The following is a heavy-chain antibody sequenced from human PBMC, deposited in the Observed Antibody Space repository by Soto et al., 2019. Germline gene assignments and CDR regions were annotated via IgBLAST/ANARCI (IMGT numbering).Heavy chain of an antibody. Sequence: SETLSLTCAVSGYSISSGYYWGWIRQPPGKGLEWIGSIYHSGSTYYNPSLKSRVTISVDTSKNQFSLKLSSVTAADTAVYYCAGLVATITPYWGQGALAPVSS. D-gene: IGHD5-12*01. CDR1: GYSISSGYY. J-gene: IGHJ4*02. V-gene: IGHV4-38-2*01. CDR2: IYHSGST. CDR3: AGLVATITPY.